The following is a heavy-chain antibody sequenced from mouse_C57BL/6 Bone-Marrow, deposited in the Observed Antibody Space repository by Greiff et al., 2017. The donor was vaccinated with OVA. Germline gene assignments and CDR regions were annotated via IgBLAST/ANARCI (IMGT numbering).Heavy chain of an antibody. CDR2: IDPNSGGT. Sequence: QVQLQQPGAELVKPGASVKLSCKASGYTFTSYWMHWVKQRPGRGLEWIGRIDPNSGGTKYNEKFKSKATLTVDKPSITAYMQLSSLTSEDSAVYYCARSDYCGFSSFDYWGKGTTLTVSS. J-gene: IGHJ2*01. V-gene: IGHV1-72*01. CDR3: ARSDYCGFSSFDY. D-gene: IGHD1-1*01. CDR1: GYTFTSYW.